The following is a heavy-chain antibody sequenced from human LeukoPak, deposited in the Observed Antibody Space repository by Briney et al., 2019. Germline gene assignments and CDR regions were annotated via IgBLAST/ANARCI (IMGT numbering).Heavy chain of an antibody. Sequence: GGSLRLSCAASGFTFSSYAMHWVRQAPGKGLEWVAVISYDGSNKYYADSMKGRFTISRDNSKNTLYLQMNSLRAEDTAVYYCARESSSWYYFDYWGQGTLVTVSS. CDR3: ARESSSWYYFDY. CDR2: ISYDGSNK. D-gene: IGHD6-13*01. CDR1: GFTFSSYA. J-gene: IGHJ4*02. V-gene: IGHV3-30-3*01.